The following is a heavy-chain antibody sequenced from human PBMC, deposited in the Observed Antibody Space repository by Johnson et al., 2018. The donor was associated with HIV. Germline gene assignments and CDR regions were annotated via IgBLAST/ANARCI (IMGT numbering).Heavy chain of an antibody. CDR3: TRGGYSISLDAFDI. V-gene: IGHV3-30-3*01. Sequence: QVQLVESGGGVVQPGRSLRLSCAASGFTFSSYSMHWVRQAPGKGLEWVAVISCDGSNKYYADSVKGRITISRDNSKNTLYLQMNSLKAEDTAVYYCTRGGYSISLDAFDIWGQGTMVTVSS. D-gene: IGHD6-13*01. CDR1: GFTFSSYS. J-gene: IGHJ3*02. CDR2: ISCDGSNK.